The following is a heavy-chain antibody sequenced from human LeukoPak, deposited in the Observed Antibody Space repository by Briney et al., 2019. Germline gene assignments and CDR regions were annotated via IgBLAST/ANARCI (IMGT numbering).Heavy chain of an antibody. J-gene: IGHJ3*02. CDR2: ISAHNGNT. V-gene: IGHV1-18*01. CDR3: ARRQPYYNLWSVYDAFDI. Sequence: ASVKVSRKASGYTFGSYDITWVRQAPGQGLEWMGRISAHNGNTKYAQKLQGRVTMTTDTSTGTAYMELRSLRSDDTAVYYCARRQPYYNLWSVYDAFDIWGQGTMVTVSS. CDR1: GYTFGSYD. D-gene: IGHD3-3*01.